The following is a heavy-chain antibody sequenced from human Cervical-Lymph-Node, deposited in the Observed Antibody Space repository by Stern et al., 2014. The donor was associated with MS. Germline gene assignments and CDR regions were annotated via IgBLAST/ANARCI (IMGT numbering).Heavy chain of an antibody. CDR3: AREATRIVVGIDY. CDR2: LNPNSDDP. V-gene: IGHV1-2*06. J-gene: IGHJ4*02. D-gene: IGHD3-22*01. Sequence: VQLGQSGTKMQKPGASVKVSCKASGYTFTAFFINWVRQVPGQGLEWMGRLNPNSDDPTYAQNFQDRVTLTRDTSIGTAYLELSRLTSADTAVYYCAREATRIVVGIDYWGQGTQVTVSS. CDR1: GYTFTAFF.